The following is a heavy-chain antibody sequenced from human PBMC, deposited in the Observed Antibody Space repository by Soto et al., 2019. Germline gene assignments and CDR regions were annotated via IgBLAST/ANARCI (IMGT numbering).Heavy chain of an antibody. CDR2: FRTGGDDATT. J-gene: IGHJ6*02. D-gene: IGHD3-10*01. V-gene: IGHV3-23*01. Sequence: EVQLLESGGGLVQPGGSLRLSCAASGFTFSSYSMSWVRQAPGKGLEWVSGFRTGGDDATTYYADSVKGRFTISRDNSKNMLFLQMNSLRAEDTAVYYCARDQYGSGRLSGMDVWGQGTTVTVSS. CDR3: ARDQYGSGRLSGMDV. CDR1: GFTFSSYS.